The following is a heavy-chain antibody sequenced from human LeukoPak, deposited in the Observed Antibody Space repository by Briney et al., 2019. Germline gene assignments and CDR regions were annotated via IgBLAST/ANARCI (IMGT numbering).Heavy chain of an antibody. J-gene: IGHJ3*02. CDR3: ARDVQDSSGYTDAFDI. CDR2: IIPIFGTA. V-gene: IGHV1-69*05. CDR1: GGTFSSYA. Sequence: SVRVSCKDSGGTFSSYAISWVRPAPGQGLEWMGGIIPIFGTANYAQKFQGRVTITTDESTSTAYMELSSLRSEDTAVYYCARDVQDSSGYTDAFDIWGQGTMVTVSS. D-gene: IGHD3-22*01.